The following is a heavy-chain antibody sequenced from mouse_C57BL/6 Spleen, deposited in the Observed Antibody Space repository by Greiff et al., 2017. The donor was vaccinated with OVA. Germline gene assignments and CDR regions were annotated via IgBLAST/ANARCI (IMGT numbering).Heavy chain of an antibody. CDR2: IYPGSGNT. CDR3: ASYDYGFAY. V-gene: IGHV1-76*01. D-gene: IGHD2-4*01. Sequence: VKLMESGAELVRPGASVKLSCKASGYTFTDYYINWVKQRPGQGLEWIARIYPGSGNTYYNEKFKGKATLTAEKSSSTAYMQLSSLTSEDSAVYFCASYDYGFAYWGQGTLVTVSA. J-gene: IGHJ3*01. CDR1: GYTFTDYY.